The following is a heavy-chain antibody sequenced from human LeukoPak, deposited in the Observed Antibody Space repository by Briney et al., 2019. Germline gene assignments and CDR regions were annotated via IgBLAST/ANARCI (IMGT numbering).Heavy chain of an antibody. J-gene: IGHJ3*02. D-gene: IGHD2-15*01. CDR1: GYTFTGYY. V-gene: IGHV1-2*02. CDR2: INPNSGGT. CDR3: ARGYCSGGSCATAFGAFDI. Sequence: ASVKVSCKASGYTFTGYYMHWVRQAPGQGLEWMGWINPNSGGTNYAQKFQGRVTMTRDTSISTAYMELSRLRSDDTAVYYCARGYCSGGSCATAFGAFDIWGQGTMVTVSS.